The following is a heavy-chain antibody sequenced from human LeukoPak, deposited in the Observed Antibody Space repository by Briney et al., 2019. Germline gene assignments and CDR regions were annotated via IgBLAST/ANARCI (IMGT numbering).Heavy chain of an antibody. J-gene: IGHJ6*02. Sequence: PGGSLRLSCAASGFTFSSYAMSWVRQAPGKGLEWVSAISGSGGSTYYADSVKGRFTISRDNSKNTLYLQMNSLRAEDTAVYYCATLHYDYGGNSATFYGMDVWGQGTTVTVSS. D-gene: IGHD4-17*01. CDR2: ISGSGGST. V-gene: IGHV3-23*01. CDR3: ATLHYDYGGNSATFYGMDV. CDR1: GFTFSSYA.